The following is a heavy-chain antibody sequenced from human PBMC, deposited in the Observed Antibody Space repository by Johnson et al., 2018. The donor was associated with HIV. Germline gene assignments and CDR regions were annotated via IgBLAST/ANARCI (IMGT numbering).Heavy chain of an antibody. J-gene: IGHJ3*01. CDR2: ISYDGSNK. Sequence: VQLVESGGGVVQPGRSLRLSCAASGFIFSNYALHWVRQAPGKGLEWVAVISYDGSNKYYADSVKGRFTISRDNSKNTVDLRMNSLRSEDTAVYWCAKGLRWIDAYDFWGQGTMVAVSS. CDR3: AKGLRWIDAYDF. V-gene: IGHV3-30-3*01. D-gene: IGHD4-23*01. CDR1: GFIFSNYA.